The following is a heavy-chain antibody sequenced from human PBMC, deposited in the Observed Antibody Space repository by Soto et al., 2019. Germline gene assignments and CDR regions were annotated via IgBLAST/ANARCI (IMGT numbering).Heavy chain of an antibody. J-gene: IGHJ6*02. CDR2: VSAGGDMT. D-gene: IGHD3-10*01. CDR3: ARGDRGGSGSPASYYYSGLDV. CDR1: GFTFSSYA. V-gene: IGHV3-23*01. Sequence: DVQLLASGGHVVQPGGSLSLSCAASGFTFSSYAMSWVRQAPGKGLEWVSSVSAGGDMTYYSDSVKGRFTISRDNSNNALFLQMNSLRIEDTALYYCARGDRGGSGSPASYYYSGLDVWGQGTTVTVS.